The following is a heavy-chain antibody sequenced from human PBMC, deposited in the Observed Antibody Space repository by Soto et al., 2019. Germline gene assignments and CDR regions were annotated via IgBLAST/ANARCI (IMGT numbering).Heavy chain of an antibody. CDR2: IYYSGST. D-gene: IGHD5-18*01. J-gene: IGHJ5*02. CDR3: AREGSYGYVRWFDP. CDR1: GGSISSSSYY. Sequence: SETLSLTCTVSGGSISSSSYYWGWIRQPPGKGLEWIGSIYYSGSTYYNPSLKSRVTISVDTSKNQFSLKLSSVTAADTAVYYCAREGSYGYVRWFDPWGQGTLVTVSS. V-gene: IGHV4-39*02.